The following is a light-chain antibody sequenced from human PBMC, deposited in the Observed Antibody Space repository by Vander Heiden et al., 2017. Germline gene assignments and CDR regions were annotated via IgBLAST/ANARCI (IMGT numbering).Light chain of an antibody. J-gene: IGLJ2*01. Sequence: QSALTQPASVSGSPGQSITISCTGSSSDVGSYNFVSWYQQHPGKAPKVMISAVSPRPSVVSPLFSCSNSGTTASLTISGLQAEDVAYYSFCSYTVSSTPFIFGGAPRLPVL. CDR2: AVS. CDR1: SSDVGSYNF. CDR3: CSYTVSSTPFI. V-gene: IGLV2-14*01.